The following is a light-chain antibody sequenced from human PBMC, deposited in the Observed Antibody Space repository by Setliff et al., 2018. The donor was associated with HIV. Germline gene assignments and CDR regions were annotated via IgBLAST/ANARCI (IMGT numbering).Light chain of an antibody. Sequence: QSALAQPPSASGTPGQRVTISCSGSSSNIGSNTVTWYQQLPGTAPKLLIYGNTNRPSGVPDRFSGSKSGTSASLAITGLQAEDEADYYCQSYDNSLSGSVFGGGTKVTVL. V-gene: IGLV1-44*01. CDR1: SSNIGSNT. CDR2: GNT. CDR3: QSYDNSLSGSV. J-gene: IGLJ3*02.